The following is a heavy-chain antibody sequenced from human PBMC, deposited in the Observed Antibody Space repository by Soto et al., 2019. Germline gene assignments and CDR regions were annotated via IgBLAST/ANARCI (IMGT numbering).Heavy chain of an antibody. Sequence: QVQLVESGGGVVQPVRSLRLSCAASGFTFSSYGMHWVRQAPGKGLEWVAVIWYDGSNKYYADSVKGRFTISRDNSKNTLYLQMNSLRAEDTAVYYCARGGSYKELDYWGQGTLVTVSS. J-gene: IGHJ4*02. D-gene: IGHD1-26*01. CDR3: ARGGSYKELDY. V-gene: IGHV3-33*01. CDR1: GFTFSSYG. CDR2: IWYDGSNK.